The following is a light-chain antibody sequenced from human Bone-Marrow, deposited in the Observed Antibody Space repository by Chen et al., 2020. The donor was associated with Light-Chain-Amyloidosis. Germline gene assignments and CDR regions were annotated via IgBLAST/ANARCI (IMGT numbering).Light chain of an antibody. J-gene: IGKJ4*01. CDR3: QEYGTSPLT. V-gene: IGKV3-20*01. CDR2: GSS. Sequence: EIVLTQSPGTLSLSPGEGANLSCRASQTISSNYLTWYQQKFGQAPRLLIYGSSSRATGIPDRFTGSGSGTDFTLNINRLEPEDFAMYYCQEYGTSPLTCGGGTKVEIK. CDR1: QTISSNY.